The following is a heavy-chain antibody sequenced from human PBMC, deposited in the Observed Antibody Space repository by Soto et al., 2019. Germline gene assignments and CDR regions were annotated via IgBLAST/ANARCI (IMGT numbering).Heavy chain of an antibody. CDR1: GFTFSSYS. CDR2: ICSSSRTS. D-gene: IGHD3-10*01. V-gene: IGHV3-48*01. J-gene: IGHJ4*02. CDR3: ATDGSGARDVTDY. Sequence: EVQLVESGGGLVQPGGSLRLSCAASGFTFSSYSMNWVRQAQGKGLEWVSYICSSSRTSYYADSVKGRFTISRYNAKNSLYLQMNSLRAEDTAVYYFATDGSGARDVTDYWGQGTLVTVSS.